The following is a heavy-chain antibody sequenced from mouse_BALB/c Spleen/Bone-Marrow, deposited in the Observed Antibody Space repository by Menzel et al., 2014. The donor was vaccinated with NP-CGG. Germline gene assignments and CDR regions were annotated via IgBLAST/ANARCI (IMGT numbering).Heavy chain of an antibody. D-gene: IGHD2-4*01. Sequence: DVQLQESGGGLVKSGGSLKLSCAASGFSFNSYGMSWVRQTPEKRLEWVATISGGGSYTSYPDSVKGRFTISRDNAKNNLYLQLSSLRSEDTALYYRARHAYYDQTEVSFVYWGQGTLVTVSA. CDR1: GFSFNSYG. CDR3: ARHAYYDQTEVSFVY. V-gene: IGHV5-9-2*01. J-gene: IGHJ3*01. CDR2: ISGGGSYT.